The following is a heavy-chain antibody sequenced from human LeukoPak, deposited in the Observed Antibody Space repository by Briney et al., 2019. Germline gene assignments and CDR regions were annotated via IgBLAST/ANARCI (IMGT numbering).Heavy chain of an antibody. J-gene: IGHJ4*02. D-gene: IGHD3-22*01. CDR1: GFTFSNYA. CDR3: ARGTYYYDSSGYYSGGLGY. V-gene: IGHV3-30*04. CDR2: ISFDGSDK. Sequence: GWSLRLSCAASGFTFSNYAMHWVRQAPGKGLECVAVISFDGSDKYYADSVKGRFTISRDNSENTLYVQMNSLRAEDTAVYYCARGTYYYDSSGYYSGGLGYWGQGTLVTVSS.